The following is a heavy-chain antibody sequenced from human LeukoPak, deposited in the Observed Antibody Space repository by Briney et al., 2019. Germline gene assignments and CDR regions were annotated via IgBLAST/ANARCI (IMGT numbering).Heavy chain of an antibody. Sequence: PSETLSLTCAVYGGSFSGYYWSWIRQPPGKGLEWIGEINHSGSTNYNPSLKSRVTISVDTSKNQFSLKLSSVTAADTAVYYCATGRTGTLYYFDYWGQGTLVTVSP. CDR3: ATGRTGTLYYFDY. CDR1: GGSFSGYY. J-gene: IGHJ4*02. D-gene: IGHD1-7*01. CDR2: INHSGST. V-gene: IGHV4-34*01.